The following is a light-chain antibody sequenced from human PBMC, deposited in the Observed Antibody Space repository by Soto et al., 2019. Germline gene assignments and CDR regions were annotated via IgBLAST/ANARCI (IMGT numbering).Light chain of an antibody. J-gene: IGLJ1*01. CDR3: CSYADNYSYV. Sequence: SVLTQPPSVSGAPGQRLTISCTGSSSNIGADYDVHWYQQLPGTAPKLMTYDVSKRPSGVPDRFSGSKSGNTASLTISGLQAEDEADYYCCSYADNYSYVFGTGTKVTV. V-gene: IGLV1-40*01. CDR2: DVS. CDR1: SSNIGADYD.